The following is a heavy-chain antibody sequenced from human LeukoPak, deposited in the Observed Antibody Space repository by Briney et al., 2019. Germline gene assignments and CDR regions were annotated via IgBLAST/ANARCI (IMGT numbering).Heavy chain of an antibody. D-gene: IGHD6-19*01. CDR1: GGSISSSNW. CDR2: IYHSGST. CDR3: AGDSSGWSGWFDP. J-gene: IGHJ5*02. V-gene: IGHV4-4*02. Sequence: SETLSLTCAVSGGSISSSNWWSWVRQPPGKGLEWIGEIYHSGSTNYNPSLKSRLTISVDTSKNQFSLKLSSVTAADTAVYYCAGDSSGWSGWFDPWGQGTLVTVSS.